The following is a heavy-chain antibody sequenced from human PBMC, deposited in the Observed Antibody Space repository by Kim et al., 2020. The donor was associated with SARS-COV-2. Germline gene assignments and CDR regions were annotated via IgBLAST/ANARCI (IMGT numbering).Heavy chain of an antibody. CDR1: GGSFSGYY. CDR2: INHSGST. J-gene: IGHJ6*02. CDR3: ARGQWLRLKYYYYGMDV. Sequence: SETLSLTCAVYGGSFSGYYWSWIRQPPGKGLEWIGEINHSGSTNYNPSLKSRVTISVDTSKNQFSLKLSSVTAADTAVYYCARGQWLRLKYYYYGMDVWGQGTTVTVSS. V-gene: IGHV4-34*01. D-gene: IGHD5-12*01.